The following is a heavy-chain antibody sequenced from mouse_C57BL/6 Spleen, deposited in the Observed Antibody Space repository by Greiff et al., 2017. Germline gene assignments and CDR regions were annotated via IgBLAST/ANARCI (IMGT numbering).Heavy chain of an antibody. CDR3: ARRTEITTGYAMDY. CDR1: GYTFTDYN. J-gene: IGHJ4*01. Sequence: VQLKESGPELVKPGASVKIPCKASGYTFTDYNMDWVKQSHGKSLEWIGDINPNNGGTIYNQKFKGKATLTVDKSSSTAYMELRSLTSEDTAVYYCARRTEITTGYAMDYWGQGTSVTVSS. CDR2: INPNNGGT. V-gene: IGHV1-18*01. D-gene: IGHD1-1*01.